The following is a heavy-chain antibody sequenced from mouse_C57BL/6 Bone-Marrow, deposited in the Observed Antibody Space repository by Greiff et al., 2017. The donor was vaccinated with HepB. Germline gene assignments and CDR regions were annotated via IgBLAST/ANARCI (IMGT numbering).Heavy chain of an antibody. CDR3: TRDTYYSNYDY. V-gene: IGHV5-9-1*02. CDR1: GFTFSSYA. CDR2: ISSGGDYI. D-gene: IGHD2-5*01. J-gene: IGHJ2*01. Sequence: EVMLVESGEGLVKPGGSLKLSCAASGFTFSSYAMSWVRQTPEKRLEWVAYISSGGDYIYYADTVKGRFTISRDNARNTLYLQMSSLKSEDTAMYYCTRDTYYSNYDYWGQGTTLTVSS.